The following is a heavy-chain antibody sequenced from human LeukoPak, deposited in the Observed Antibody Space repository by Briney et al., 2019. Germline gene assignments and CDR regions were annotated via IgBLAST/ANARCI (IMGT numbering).Heavy chain of an antibody. V-gene: IGHV1-3*01. J-gene: IGHJ4*02. CDR3: ARALRRAVAGISVGGTAGY. D-gene: IGHD6-19*01. Sequence: ASVKVSCKASGYTFTSYAMHWVRQAPGQRLEWMGWINAGNGNTKYSQKFQGRVTITRNTSISTAYMELSSLRSEDTAVYYCARALRRAVAGISVGGTAGYWGQGTLVTVSS. CDR1: GYTFTSYA. CDR2: INAGNGNT.